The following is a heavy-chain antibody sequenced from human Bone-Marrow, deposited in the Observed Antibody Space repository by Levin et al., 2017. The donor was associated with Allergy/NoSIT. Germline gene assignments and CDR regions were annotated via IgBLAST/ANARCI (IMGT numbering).Heavy chain of an antibody. V-gene: IGHV3-30-3*01. CDR3: ARAPEWPRITMIVVVLSYYGMDV. CDR2: ISYDGSNK. D-gene: IGHD3-22*01. J-gene: IGHJ6*02. CDR1: GFTFSSYA. Sequence: GESLKISCAASGFTFSSYAMHWVRQAPGKGLEWVAVISYDGSNKYYADSVKGRFTISRDNSKNTLYLQMNSLRAEDTAVYYCARAPEWPRITMIVVVLSYYGMDVWGQGTTVTVSS.